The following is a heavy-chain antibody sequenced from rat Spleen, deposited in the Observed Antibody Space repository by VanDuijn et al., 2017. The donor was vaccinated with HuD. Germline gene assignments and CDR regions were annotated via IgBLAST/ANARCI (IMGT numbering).Heavy chain of an antibody. D-gene: IGHD4-3*01. CDR2: ISPSGGRT. V-gene: IGHV5-19*01. J-gene: IGHJ3*01. CDR1: GFTFSNYG. Sequence: EVQLVESGGGLVQPGRSLKLSCAASGFTFSNYGLHWIRQAPTKGLEWVASISPSGGRTYYRGSVKGRFTISRDNAKSTLYLQMDSLRSEDTATYYCARLGGLRNWFAYWGQGTLVTVSS. CDR3: ARLGGLRNWFAY.